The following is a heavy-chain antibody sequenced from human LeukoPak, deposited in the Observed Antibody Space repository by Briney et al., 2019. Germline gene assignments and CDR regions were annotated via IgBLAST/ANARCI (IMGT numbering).Heavy chain of an antibody. V-gene: IGHV5-51*01. D-gene: IGHD2-2*01. J-gene: IGHJ4*02. CDR3: ARRQGCSSTSCPPDY. Sequence: GESLKISCKGSGYSFSTFWIGWVRQMPGKGLEWMGIIYPGDSDPRYSPSFQGQVTISADKSINTAYLQWSSLKASDTAMYYCARRQGCSSTSCPPDYWGQGTLVIVSS. CDR1: GYSFSTFW. CDR2: IYPGDSDP.